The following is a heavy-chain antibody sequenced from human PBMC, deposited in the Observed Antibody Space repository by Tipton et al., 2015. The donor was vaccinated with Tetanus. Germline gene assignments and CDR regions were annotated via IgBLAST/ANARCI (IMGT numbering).Heavy chain of an antibody. D-gene: IGHD2-15*01. J-gene: IGHJ4*02. Sequence: SLRLSCAASGFIFSDAWMSWVRQAPGKGLEWVDRIKSRSDGGTTYYATPVKGRFTISRDDSKTTLYLQMNSLKAEDTGVYYCVTELDGGPDNWGQGTLVAVSS. CDR3: VTELDGGPDN. CDR2: IKSRSDGGTT. V-gene: IGHV3-15*01. CDR1: GFIFSDAW.